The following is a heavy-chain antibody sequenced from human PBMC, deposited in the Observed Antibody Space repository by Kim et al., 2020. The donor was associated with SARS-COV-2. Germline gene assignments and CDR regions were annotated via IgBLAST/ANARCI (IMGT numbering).Heavy chain of an antibody. CDR2: SIGAGGSA. J-gene: IGHJ4*02. CDR1: TFNFSTYG. CDR3: SRGGCWTDS. Sequence: GGSLRLSCAAPTFNFSTYGMTWVRQAPGKGLEWVATSIGAGGSAYYADSVKGRFTMSRDNSKNTLYLQMNSLRVDDSAFYFCSRGGCWTDSWGQGTSVTVSS. V-gene: IGHV3-23*01. D-gene: IGHD2-15*01.